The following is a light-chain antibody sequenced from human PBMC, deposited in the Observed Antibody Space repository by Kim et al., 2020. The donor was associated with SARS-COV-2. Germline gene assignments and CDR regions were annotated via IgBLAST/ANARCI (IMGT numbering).Light chain of an antibody. CDR2: GAS. V-gene: IGKV3-15*01. CDR3: QQYNDWPYT. J-gene: IGKJ2*01. CDR1: QTVRSN. Sequence: SVSPGESVPLSCRASQTVRSNLAWYQQKPGQAPRLLIYGASVRATSVPARFTGSGSGTEFTLTFSSLQSEDFAVYFCQQYNDWPYTFGLGTKLEI.